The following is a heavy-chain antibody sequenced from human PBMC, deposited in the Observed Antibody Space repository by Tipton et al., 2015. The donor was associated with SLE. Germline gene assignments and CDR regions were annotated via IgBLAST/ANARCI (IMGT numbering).Heavy chain of an antibody. CDR1: GDIISDHY. V-gene: IGHV4-59*11. D-gene: IGHD6-13*01. J-gene: IGHJ3*01. Sequence: TLSLTCTVSGDIISDHYWGWIRQPPGKGLEWIGYISYSGSTNYNPSLKSRLTMSVDTSKNQFSLTVNSVTAADTAVYYCARENVAADGALDVWGQGTMVTVSS. CDR2: ISYSGST. CDR3: ARENVAADGALDV.